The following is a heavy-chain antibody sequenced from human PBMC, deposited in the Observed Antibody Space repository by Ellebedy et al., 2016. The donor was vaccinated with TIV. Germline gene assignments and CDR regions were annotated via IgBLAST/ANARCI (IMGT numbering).Heavy chain of an antibody. V-gene: IGHV4-31*03. Sequence: LRLXXTVSGGSISSGGYYWSWIRQHPGKGLEWIGYIYYSGSTYYNPSLKSRVTISVDTSKNQFSLKLTSVTAADTALYYCARDKRGSSCYDYWGQGTLVTVSS. CDR3: ARDKRGSSCYDY. CDR1: GGSISSGGYY. J-gene: IGHJ4*02. CDR2: IYYSGST. D-gene: IGHD2-2*01.